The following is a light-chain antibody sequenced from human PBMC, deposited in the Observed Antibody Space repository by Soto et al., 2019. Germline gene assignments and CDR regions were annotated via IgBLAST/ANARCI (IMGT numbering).Light chain of an antibody. CDR2: AAS. V-gene: IGKV1-39*01. J-gene: IGKJ1*01. CDR1: QSISNY. Sequence: DIQLTQSPSSLSASVGDRVSISCRASQSISNYLNWYQQKPGKAPKVLIFAASRFQSGVPFRFRGSGSGTDFTLTISSRQPEDYTTCYCQQSYPRTFGQGTKVEI. CDR3: QQSYPRT.